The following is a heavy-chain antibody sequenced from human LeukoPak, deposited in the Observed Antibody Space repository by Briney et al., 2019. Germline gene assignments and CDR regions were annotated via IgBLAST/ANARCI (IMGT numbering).Heavy chain of an antibody. CDR3: AREYCSGGSCYLDDAFDI. D-gene: IGHD2-15*01. J-gene: IGHJ3*02. V-gene: IGHV1-8*01. CDR1: GYTFTSYD. Sequence: GASVKVSCKASGYTFTSYDINWVRQAPGQGLEWMGWMNPNSGNTGYAQKFQGRVTMTRNTSISTAYMELSSLRSEDTAVYYCAREYCSGGSCYLDDAFDIWGQGTMVTVSS. CDR2: MNPNSGNT.